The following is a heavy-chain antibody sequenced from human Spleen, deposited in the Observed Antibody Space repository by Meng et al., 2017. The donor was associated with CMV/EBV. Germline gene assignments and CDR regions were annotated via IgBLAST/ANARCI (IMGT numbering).Heavy chain of an antibody. CDR2: ITKSSNYI. CDR3: AKGDDVVAAARGTTCHI. Sequence: GESLKISCATSGFTFSHYTMNWVRQAPGKGLEWVSSITKSSNYIYYADSVKGRFTISRDNAKNSLYLQMNSLRPDDTGVYFCAKGDDVVAAARGTTCHIWGQGTMVTVSS. D-gene: IGHD2-2*01. V-gene: IGHV3-21*01. CDR1: GFTFSHYT. J-gene: IGHJ3*02.